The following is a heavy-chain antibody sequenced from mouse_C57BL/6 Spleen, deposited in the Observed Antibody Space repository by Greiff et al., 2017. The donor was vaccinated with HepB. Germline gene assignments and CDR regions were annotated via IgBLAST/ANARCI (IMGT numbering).Heavy chain of an antibody. V-gene: IGHV1-26*01. D-gene: IGHD1-1*01. CDR3: ARSSHYYGSSYDY. J-gene: IGHJ2*01. Sequence: EVQLQQSGPELVKPGASVKISCKASGYTFTDYYMNWVKQSHGKSLEWIGDINPNNGGTSYNQKFKGKATLTVDKSSSTAYMELRSLTSEDSAVYYCARSSHYYGSSYDYWGQGTTLTVSS. CDR1: GYTFTDYY. CDR2: INPNNGGT.